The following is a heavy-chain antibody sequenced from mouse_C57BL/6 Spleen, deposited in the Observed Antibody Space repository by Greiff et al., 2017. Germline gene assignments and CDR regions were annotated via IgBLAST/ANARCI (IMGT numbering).Heavy chain of an antibody. V-gene: IGHV1-15*01. CDR2: IDPETGGT. CDR1: GYTFTDYE. CDR3: TRWYTTVEDGAWFAY. J-gene: IGHJ3*01. Sequence: QVQLQQSGAELVRPGASVTLSCKASGYTFTDYEMHWVKQTPVHGLEWIGAIDPETGGTDYNQKFKGKAILTADKSSSTAYMELRSLTSEDSAVYYCTRWYTTVEDGAWFAYWGQGTLVTVSA. D-gene: IGHD1-1*01.